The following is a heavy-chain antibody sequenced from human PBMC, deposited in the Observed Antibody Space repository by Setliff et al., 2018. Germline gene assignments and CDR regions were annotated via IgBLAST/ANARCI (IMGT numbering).Heavy chain of an antibody. Sequence: ASVKVSCKPSGYSFDDYWIAWVRQMPGKGLEWMGMTQPRDRDVRYSPSFGGQVTISADRSTGTAYLQRSRLKASDTAIYYCASPSAGWTKPFDVWGQGTMVTVSS. CDR2: TQPRDRDV. CDR1: GYSFDDYW. V-gene: IGHV5-51*01. D-gene: IGHD6-19*01. J-gene: IGHJ3*01. CDR3: ASPSAGWTKPFDV.